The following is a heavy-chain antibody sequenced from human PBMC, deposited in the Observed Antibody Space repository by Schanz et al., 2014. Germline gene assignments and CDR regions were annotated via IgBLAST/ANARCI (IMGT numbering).Heavy chain of an antibody. V-gene: IGHV3-23*04. Sequence: HLEESGGGLVQPGGSQRLSCAVSGFTFSNCDMTWVRQAPGKGLEWVAIIDGRGITTFYADSVKGRFTISRDNAKNTVYLQMNSLRDDDTAVYYCVKRFHCSGSHPFDYWGQGTLVTVSS. CDR2: IDGRGITT. D-gene: IGHD3-10*02. J-gene: IGHJ4*02. CDR1: GFTFSNCD. CDR3: VKRFHCSGSHPFDY.